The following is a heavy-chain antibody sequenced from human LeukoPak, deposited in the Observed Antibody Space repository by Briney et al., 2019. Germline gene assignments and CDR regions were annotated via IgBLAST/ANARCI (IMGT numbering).Heavy chain of an antibody. CDR2: ISHDGSSK. J-gene: IGHJ4*02. Sequence: GGSLRLSCAASEFTFSTFGMHWVRQALGQGLEWVAVISHDGSSKYYTDSVKGRFTISRDNSKNTLYLQMNSQRAEDTAVYYCAKDRERSFDYWGQGTLVTVSS. CDR1: EFTFSTFG. CDR3: AKDRERSFDY. V-gene: IGHV3-30*18.